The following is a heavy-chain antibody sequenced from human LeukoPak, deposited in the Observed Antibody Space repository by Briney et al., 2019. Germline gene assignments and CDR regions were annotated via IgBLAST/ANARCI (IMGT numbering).Heavy chain of an antibody. D-gene: IGHD2-8*02. V-gene: IGHV6-1*01. CDR1: GDSVSSNSVT. CDR2: TYYRSKWSN. J-gene: IGHJ4*02. CDR3: VRVTGGVFDY. Sequence: SQTLSLTCAISGDSVSSNSVTWNWIRQSPSRGLKWLGRTYYRSKWSNDYAVSVKSRIIINPDTSKNQFSLQLDSVTPEDTAVYYCVRVTGGVFDYWGPGTLVTVSS.